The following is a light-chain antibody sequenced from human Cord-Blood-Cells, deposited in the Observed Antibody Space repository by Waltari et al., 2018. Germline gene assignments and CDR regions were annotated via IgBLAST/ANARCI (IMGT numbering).Light chain of an antibody. J-gene: IGLJ2*01. CDR1: SSDVGSYNL. V-gene: IGLV2-23*01. Sequence: QSALTQPASESGSPGQSITISCTGTSSDVGSYNLVSWYQQHPGKAPKLMIYEGSKRPSGVSNRFSGSKSGNTASLTISGLQAEDDADYYCCSYAGSSTVFGGGTKLTVL. CDR2: EGS. CDR3: CSYAGSSTV.